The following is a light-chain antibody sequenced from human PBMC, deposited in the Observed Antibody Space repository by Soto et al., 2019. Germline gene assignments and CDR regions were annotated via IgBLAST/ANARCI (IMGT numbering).Light chain of an antibody. V-gene: IGKV3-15*01. CDR1: QTVSRN. CDR2: DIS. J-gene: IGKJ1*01. CDR3: QKYGSSPRK. Sequence: EVVMTQSPATLSVSPGERATLSCRASQTVSRNLAWYQQRPGQAPRLLIYDISNRAAGVPARFSGSGSGTDLTLTIRSLETEDVEVYYCQKYGSSPRKFGKGPKVDI.